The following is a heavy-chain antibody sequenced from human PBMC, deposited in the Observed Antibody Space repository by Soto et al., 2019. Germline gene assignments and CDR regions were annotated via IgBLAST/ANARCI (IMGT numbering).Heavy chain of an antibody. CDR1: GFTFSSYW. CDR3: ARGGLTYYYDSSGYYWGLYYYGMDV. CDR2: IHSDGSST. J-gene: IGHJ6*02. Sequence: EVQLVESGGGLVQPGGSLRLSCAASGFTFSSYWMHWIRQAPGKGLVWVSRIHSDGSSTSYADSVKGRFTISRDNAKNTLYMQMNSLRAEDTAVYYCARGGLTYYYDSSGYYWGLYYYGMDVWGQGTTVTVSS. D-gene: IGHD3-22*01. V-gene: IGHV3-74*01.